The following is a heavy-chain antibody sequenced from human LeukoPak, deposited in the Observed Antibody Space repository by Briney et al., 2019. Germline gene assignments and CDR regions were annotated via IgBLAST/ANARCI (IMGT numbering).Heavy chain of an antibody. J-gene: IGHJ4*02. D-gene: IGHD2-2*01. CDR1: GFTFSSYE. Sequence: PGGSLRLSCAASGFTFSSYEMNWVRQAPGKGLEWVSYISSSGSTIYYADSVKGRFTISRDNAKNLLYLQMNSLRAEDTAVYYCARGRDIVVVPAAYFDYRGQGTLVTVSS. CDR3: ARGRDIVVVPAAYFDY. V-gene: IGHV3-48*03. CDR2: ISSSGSTI.